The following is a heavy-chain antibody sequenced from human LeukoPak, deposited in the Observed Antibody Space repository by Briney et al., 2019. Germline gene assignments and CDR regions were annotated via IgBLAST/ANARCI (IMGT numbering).Heavy chain of an antibody. J-gene: IGHJ4*02. V-gene: IGHV3-30*02. D-gene: IGHD6-6*01. CDR1: GFTFSSYA. CDR2: IRYDGSNK. CDR3: AKGEYNSSPFDY. Sequence: GGSLRLSCAASGFTFSSYAMSWVRQAPGKGLEWVAFIRYDGSNKYYADSVKGRFTISRDNSKNTLYLQMNSLRAEDTAVYYCAKGEYNSSPFDYWGQGTLVTVSS.